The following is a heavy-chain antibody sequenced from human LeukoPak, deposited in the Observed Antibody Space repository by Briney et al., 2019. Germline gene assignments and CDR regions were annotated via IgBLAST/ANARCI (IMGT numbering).Heavy chain of an antibody. V-gene: IGHV3-7*03. Sequence: PGGSLRLSCAASGLTISGHWMAWVRQAPGKGLEWVAGIKEDGSEAHYVDSVKGRFTISRDNAKNSLYLQMNSLRAEDMALYYCAKERARGRDIVVVPAVPNFDYWGQGTLVTVSS. CDR3: AKERARGRDIVVVPAVPNFDY. CDR2: IKEDGSEA. D-gene: IGHD2-2*01. CDR1: GLTISGHW. J-gene: IGHJ4*02.